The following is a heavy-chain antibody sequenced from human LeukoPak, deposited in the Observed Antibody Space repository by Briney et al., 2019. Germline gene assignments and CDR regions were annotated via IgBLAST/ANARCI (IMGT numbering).Heavy chain of an antibody. V-gene: IGHV4-34*01. J-gene: IGHJ5*02. CDR1: GGSFSGYY. Sequence: SETLSLTCAVYGGSFSGYYWSWIHQPPGKGLEWIGEINHSGSTNYNPSLKSRVTISVDTSKNQFSLKLSSVTAADTAVYYCARGARIVVVPAAKRFDPWGQGTLVTVSP. D-gene: IGHD2-2*01. CDR3: ARGARIVVVPAAKRFDP. CDR2: INHSGST.